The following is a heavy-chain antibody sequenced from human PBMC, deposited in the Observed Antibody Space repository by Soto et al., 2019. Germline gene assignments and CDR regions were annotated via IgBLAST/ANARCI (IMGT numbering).Heavy chain of an antibody. CDR2: IIPIFGTA. V-gene: IGHV1-69*01. CDR1: GGTFSSYA. Sequence: QVQLVQSGAEVKKPGSSVKVSCKASGGTFSSYAISWVRQAPGQGLEWMGGIIPIFGTANYAKKFQGRVTVTADETTSTAYRELSSLRSEDTAVYYCARDIAVADAFDIWGRGTMVTVSS. CDR3: ARDIAVADAFDI. D-gene: IGHD6-19*01. J-gene: IGHJ3*02.